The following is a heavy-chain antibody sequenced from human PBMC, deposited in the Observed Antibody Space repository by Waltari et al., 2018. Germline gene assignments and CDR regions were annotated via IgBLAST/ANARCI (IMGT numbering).Heavy chain of an antibody. V-gene: IGHV1-69*05. CDR1: GGTFSCYA. CDR2: IIPIFGTA. CDR3: ARSGYSSGSVDY. J-gene: IGHJ4*02. D-gene: IGHD6-19*01. Sequence: QVQLVQSGAEVQKPGSSVKVSCKASGGTFSCYAIRWVRQAPGQGLEWMGGIIPIFGTANYAQKFQGRVTITTDESTSTAYMELSSLRSEDTAVYYCARSGYSSGSVDYWGQGTLVTVSS.